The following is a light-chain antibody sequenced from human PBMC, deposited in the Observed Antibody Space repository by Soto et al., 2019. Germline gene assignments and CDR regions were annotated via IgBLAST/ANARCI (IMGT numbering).Light chain of an antibody. CDR2: DTS. V-gene: IGLV7-46*01. CDR1: TGAVTSGHY. Sequence: QAVVTQEPSLTVSPGGTVTLTCGSSTGAVTSGHYPYWFQQQPGQPPKTLIYDTSYKHSWAPARFSGSLLGGKAALTLSGAQPEDEAGYYCLLSYGGAYVFGTGTKLTVL. CDR3: LLSYGGAYV. J-gene: IGLJ1*01.